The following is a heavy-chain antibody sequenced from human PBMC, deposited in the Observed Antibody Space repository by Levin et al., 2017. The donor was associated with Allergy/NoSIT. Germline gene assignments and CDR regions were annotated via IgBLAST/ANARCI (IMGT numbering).Heavy chain of an antibody. CDR1: GFTFSNAW. CDR3: TTATPHWVDDY. J-gene: IGHJ4*02. V-gene: IGHV3-15*01. D-gene: IGHD3-16*01. Sequence: GSLRLSCAASGFTFSNAWMSWVRRAPGKGLEWVGRIKSKTDGGTTDYAAPVKGRFTISRDDSKNTLYLQMNSLKTEDTAVYYCTTATPHWVDDYWGQGTLVTVSS. CDR2: IKSKTDGGTT.